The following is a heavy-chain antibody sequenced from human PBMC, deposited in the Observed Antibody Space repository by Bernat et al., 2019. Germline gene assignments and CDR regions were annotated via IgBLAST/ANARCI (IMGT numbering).Heavy chain of an antibody. CDR1: GYTFTSYA. Sequence: QVQLVQSGAEVKKPGASVKVSCKASGYTFTSYAMHWVRQAPGQRLEWMGWINASNGNTKYSQKFQGRVTITRDTSASTAYMELSSLRSEDTAVYYCATLGAVVPAARRWGQGTLVTVSS. D-gene: IGHD2-2*01. CDR2: INASNGNT. CDR3: ATLGAVVPAARR. V-gene: IGHV1-3*01. J-gene: IGHJ4*02.